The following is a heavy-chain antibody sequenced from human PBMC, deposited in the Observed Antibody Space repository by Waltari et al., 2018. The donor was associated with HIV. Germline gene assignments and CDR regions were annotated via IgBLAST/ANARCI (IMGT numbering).Heavy chain of an antibody. V-gene: IGHV1-18*04. Sequence: VHLVQSAGEVTKPGASVKVSCKTSGYSFSSYGISWVRQAPGGGLEWMAWVFECDGNIKGARSFGGRVRLKTDRSTGTASLEGRRVTSDDTAIFYCAGGGGDWLSETYYYSGMDVWGQGTTVIVSS. J-gene: IGHJ6*02. D-gene: IGHD3-9*01. CDR2: VFECDGNI. CDR3: AGGGGDWLSETYYYSGMDV. CDR1: GYSFSSYG.